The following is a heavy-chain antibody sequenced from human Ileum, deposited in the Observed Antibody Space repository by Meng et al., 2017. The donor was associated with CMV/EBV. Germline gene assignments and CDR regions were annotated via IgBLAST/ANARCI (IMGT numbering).Heavy chain of an antibody. CDR3: ARDSSPAHIWR. CDR2: IYTSGST. CDR1: SVSISSSTYS. Sequence: QVPPQEPGPGLVKPSLTLSLTCTFSSVSISSSTYSWSWVRQPAGKGLEWIGHIYTSGSTNYNPSLKSRVTISIDTSKNQFSLKLISVTAADTAVYYCARDSSPAHIWRWGQGTLVTVSS. J-gene: IGHJ4*02. V-gene: IGHV4-61*02. D-gene: IGHD2-2*01.